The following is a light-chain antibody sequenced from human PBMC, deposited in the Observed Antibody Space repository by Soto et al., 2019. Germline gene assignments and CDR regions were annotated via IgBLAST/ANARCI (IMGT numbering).Light chain of an antibody. CDR2: SNN. Sequence: QSVVTQPPSASGTPGQRVTVACAGRRSSIGSNTVNWYQQLPGTAPKLLNYSNNQRPSGVPDRLSGSMSATSASLAISGLQSEDEADYYCAALDDSLNGVVFGGGTKLPL. CDR3: AALDDSLNGVV. V-gene: IGLV1-44*01. J-gene: IGLJ2*01. CDR1: RSSIGSNT.